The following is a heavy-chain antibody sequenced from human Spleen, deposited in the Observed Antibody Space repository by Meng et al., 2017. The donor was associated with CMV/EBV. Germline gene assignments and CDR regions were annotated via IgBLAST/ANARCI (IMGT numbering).Heavy chain of an antibody. J-gene: IGHJ5*02. CDR2: ISAYNGNT. V-gene: IGHV1-18*04. D-gene: IGHD2-2*01. Sequence: ASVKVSCKGSGYSFTSYWIGWMRQAPGQGLEWMGWISAYNGNTNYAQKLQGRVTMTTDTSTSTAYMELRSLRSDDTAVYYCARVDFGYCSSTSCYSLNWFDPWGQGTLVTVSS. CDR3: ARVDFGYCSSTSCYSLNWFDP. CDR1: GYSFTSYW.